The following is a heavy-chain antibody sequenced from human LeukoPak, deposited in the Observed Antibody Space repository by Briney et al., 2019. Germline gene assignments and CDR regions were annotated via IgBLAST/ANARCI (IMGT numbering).Heavy chain of an antibody. D-gene: IGHD4-17*01. Sequence: GRSLRLSCAASGFTFSSYAMHWVRQAPGKGLEWVAVISYDGSNKYYADSVKGRFTISRDNSKNTLYLQMNSLRAEDTAVYYCARGPDYGDFLLWGQGTLVTVSS. J-gene: IGHJ4*02. CDR1: GFTFSSYA. CDR3: ARGPDYGDFLL. CDR2: ISYDGSNK. V-gene: IGHV3-30*04.